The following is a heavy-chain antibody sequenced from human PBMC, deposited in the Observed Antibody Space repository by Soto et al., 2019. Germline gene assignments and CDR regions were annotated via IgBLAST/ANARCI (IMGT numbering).Heavy chain of an antibody. CDR3: ARVGCSSTSCYWDYYYYGMDV. CDR1: GGTFSSYA. CDR2: IIPIFGTA. D-gene: IGHD2-2*01. Sequence: QVQLVQSGAEVKKPGSSVKVSCKASGGTFSSYAISWVRQAPGQGLEWMGGIIPIFGTANYAQKFQGRVTITAYKSTSTAYMELSSLRSEDTAVYYCARVGCSSTSCYWDYYYYGMDVCGQGTTVTVSS. V-gene: IGHV1-69*06. J-gene: IGHJ6*02.